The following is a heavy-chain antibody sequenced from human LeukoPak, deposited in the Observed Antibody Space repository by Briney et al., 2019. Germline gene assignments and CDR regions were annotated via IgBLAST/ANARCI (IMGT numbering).Heavy chain of an antibody. CDR1: GYTFTGFW. D-gene: IGHD5/OR15-5a*01. Sequence: GESLKISWKVSGYTFTGFWIGWVRQMPGKGLECLGFIYPGDSDTIYSPPFQGQVTISADKSIRTAYLQWSSLKASDSGIYYCARGRGGYTVHENFDFWGQGTLVSVSS. J-gene: IGHJ4*02. CDR2: IYPGDSDT. V-gene: IGHV5-51*01. CDR3: ARGRGGYTVHENFDF.